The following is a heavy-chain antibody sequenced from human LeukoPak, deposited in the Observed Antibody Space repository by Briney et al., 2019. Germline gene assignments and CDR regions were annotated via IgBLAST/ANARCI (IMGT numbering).Heavy chain of an antibody. CDR1: GFTFSSYA. J-gene: IGHJ4*02. CDR2: ISGSGGST. CDR3: AKDLRSSGWYHYFDY. Sequence: GGSLRLSCAASGFTFSSYAMSWLRQAPGKGLEWVSSISGSGGSTYYADSVKGRFTISRDNSKNTLYLQMNSLRAEDTAVYYCAKDLRSSGWYHYFDYWGQGTLVTVSS. V-gene: IGHV3-23*01. D-gene: IGHD6-19*01.